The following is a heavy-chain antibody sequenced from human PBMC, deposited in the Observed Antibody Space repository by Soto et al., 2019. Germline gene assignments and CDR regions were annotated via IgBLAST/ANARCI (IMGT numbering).Heavy chain of an antibody. CDR3: ARTSIAARTPFYYYYGMDV. CDR2: IIPIFGTA. V-gene: IGHV1-69*12. Sequence: QVQLVQSGAEVKKPGSSVKVSCKASGGTFSSYAISWVRQAPGQGREWMGGIIPIFGTANYAQKFQGRVTITADESTSTAYMELSSLRSEDTAVYYCARTSIAARTPFYYYYGMDVWGQGTTVTVSS. CDR1: GGTFSSYA. J-gene: IGHJ6*02. D-gene: IGHD6-6*01.